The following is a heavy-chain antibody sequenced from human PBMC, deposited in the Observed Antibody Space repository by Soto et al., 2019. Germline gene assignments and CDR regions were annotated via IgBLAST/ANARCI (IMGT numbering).Heavy chain of an antibody. CDR2: MRSKGYGGRT. V-gene: IGHV3-49*04. Sequence: GGSLRLSCKGSGFSCGDDGMSWGRRAPGKGVEGVGLMRSKGYGGRTEWAAWVRGRFNCSRYYSKRIAYLQMNSLKTEDTGLYWCTRGTRPYGMDVWGQGTTVTVSS. CDR3: TRGTRPYGMDV. D-gene: IGHD6-6*01. J-gene: IGHJ6*02. CDR1: GFSCGDDG.